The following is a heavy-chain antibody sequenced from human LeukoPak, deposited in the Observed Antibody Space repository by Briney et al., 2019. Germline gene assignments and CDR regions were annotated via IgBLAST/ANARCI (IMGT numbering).Heavy chain of an antibody. Sequence: GGSLRLSCAASGFTFISYAMSWVRQAPGKGLEWVSVIYSGGSTYYADSVKGRFTISRDNSKNTLYLQMNSLRAEDTAVYYCARYRYYYYMDVWGKGTTVTISS. V-gene: IGHV3-53*01. CDR2: IYSGGST. CDR3: ARYRYYYYMDV. J-gene: IGHJ6*03. CDR1: GFTFISYA.